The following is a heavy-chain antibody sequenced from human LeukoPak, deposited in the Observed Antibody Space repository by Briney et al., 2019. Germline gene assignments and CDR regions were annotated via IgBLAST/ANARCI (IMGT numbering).Heavy chain of an antibody. CDR3: ARDEDSGSYPGPFDY. CDR1: GFTFSSYA. V-gene: IGHV3-30-3*01. D-gene: IGHD1-26*01. CDR2: ISYDGSNK. Sequence: GGSLRLSRVASGFTFSSYAMHWVRQAPGKGLEWVAVISYDGSNKYYADSVKGRFTISRDNSKNTLYLQMNSLRAEDTAVYYCARDEDSGSYPGPFDYWGQGTLVTVSS. J-gene: IGHJ4*02.